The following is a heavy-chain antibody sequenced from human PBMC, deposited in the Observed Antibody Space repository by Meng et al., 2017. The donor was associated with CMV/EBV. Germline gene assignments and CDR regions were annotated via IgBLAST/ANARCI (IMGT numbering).Heavy chain of an antibody. D-gene: IGHD6-6*01. Sequence: GGSLRLSCGSYGFTFSPFWMSWFRRAPGKGLEWVAHISPDGTLTYYVDSVRGRFTISRDNTENSIYLHMRTLRAEDTAVYYCATTIGSSYRGQGAQVTVSS. CDR1: GFTFSPFW. V-gene: IGHV3-7*01. J-gene: IGHJ4*02. CDR3: ATTIGSSY. CDR2: ISPDGTLT.